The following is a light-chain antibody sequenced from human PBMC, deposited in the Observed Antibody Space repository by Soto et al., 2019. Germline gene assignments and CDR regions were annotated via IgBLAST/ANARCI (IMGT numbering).Light chain of an antibody. CDR1: QSISRW. V-gene: IGKV1-5*01. CDR2: DVS. J-gene: IGKJ1*01. Sequence: DIQMTQSPSTLSASVGDRVTITCRASQSISRWWAWYQQKPGKAPKVLIYDVSSLESGVPSRFSGSGSGTEFNLTISSLQPDDVATYYCQQYNSYPWTLGQGTKVEIK. CDR3: QQYNSYPWT.